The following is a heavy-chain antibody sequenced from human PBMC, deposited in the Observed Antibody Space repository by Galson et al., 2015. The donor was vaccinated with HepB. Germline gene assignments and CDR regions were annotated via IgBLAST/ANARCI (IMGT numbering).Heavy chain of an antibody. Sequence: PALVKPTQTLTLTCTCSGFSLSTSGMRASWIRQPPGKALEWLAPINWDDDKFYSTSLKTRLTISKDTSKNQVVLKMTNMDPVDTATYYCARMAVDYSHAYWGQGTLVTVSS. J-gene: IGHJ4*02. V-gene: IGHV2-70*04. D-gene: IGHD6-19*01. CDR1: GFSLSTSGMR. CDR2: INWDDDK. CDR3: ARMAVDYSHAY.